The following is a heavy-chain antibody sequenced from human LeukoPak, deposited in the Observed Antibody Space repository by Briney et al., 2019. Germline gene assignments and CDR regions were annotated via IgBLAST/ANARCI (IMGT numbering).Heavy chain of an antibody. CDR3: AREGTGGYYYYYGMDV. V-gene: IGHV3-7*01. J-gene: IGHJ6*02. Sequence: GGSLRLSCGASGFTFSSYWMSWVRPAPGEGVEWVANIKQDGSEKYYVDSVKGRFTISRDNAKNSLYLQMNSLRAEDTAVYYCAREGTGGYYYYYGMDVWGQGTTVTVSS. CDR1: GFTFSSYW. CDR2: IKQDGSEK. D-gene: IGHD1-1*01.